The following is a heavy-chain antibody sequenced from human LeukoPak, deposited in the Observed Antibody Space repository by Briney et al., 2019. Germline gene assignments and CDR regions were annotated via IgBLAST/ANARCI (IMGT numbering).Heavy chain of an antibody. J-gene: IGHJ3*02. D-gene: IGHD3-22*01. CDR2: ISSSGSTI. Sequence: TGGSLRLSCAASGFTFSDYYMGWIRQAPGKGLEWVSYISSSGSTIYYADSVKGRFTISRDNAKNSLYLQMNSLRAEDTAVYYCARASHDTYYYDSSGYTRDIWGQGTMVTVSS. CDR3: ARASHDTYYYDSSGYTRDI. V-gene: IGHV3-11*01. CDR1: GFTFSDYY.